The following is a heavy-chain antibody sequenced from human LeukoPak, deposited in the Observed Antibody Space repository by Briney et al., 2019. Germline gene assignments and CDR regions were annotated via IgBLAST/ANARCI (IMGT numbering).Heavy chain of an antibody. Sequence: SETLSLTCIVSGDSISSHYWSWIRQPPGKGLEYIGYIYYSAGTDYNPSLKSRVTISLDTSKNQFSLNLTSVTAADTAVYYCARRSGVLDSRDYRYHFDFWGQGTLVTVSS. CDR1: GDSISSHY. V-gene: IGHV4-59*11. D-gene: IGHD3-22*01. CDR2: IYYSAGT. J-gene: IGHJ4*02. CDR3: ARRSGVLDSRDYRYHFDF.